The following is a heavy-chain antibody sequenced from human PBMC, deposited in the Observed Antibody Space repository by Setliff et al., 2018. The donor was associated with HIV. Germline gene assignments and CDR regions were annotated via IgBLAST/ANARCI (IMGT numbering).Heavy chain of an antibody. CDR2: ISYDGNNK. D-gene: IGHD1-20*01. Sequence: PGGSLRLSCAASGFSFGSNWMSWVRQAPGKGLEWVAVISYDGNNKNYADSVKGRFTISRDNSKNTLYLQMNNLRVDDTAVYYCAKGSGKITIYYYYMDIWGTGTTVTVSS. J-gene: IGHJ6*03. CDR1: GFSFGSNW. CDR3: AKGSGKITIYYYYMDI. V-gene: IGHV3-30*07.